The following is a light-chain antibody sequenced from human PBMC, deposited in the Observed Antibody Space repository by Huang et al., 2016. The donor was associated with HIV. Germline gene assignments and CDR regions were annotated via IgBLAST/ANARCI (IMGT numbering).Light chain of an antibody. CDR2: DTS. Sequence: EIVLTQSPATLSLSPGERATLSCRASQSVGGYLAWYQQKPDQAPRLLIYDTSTRATGIPARFSGSGSETDFTLTISSLEPEDFAVYYCQQPGSFGQGTKVDIK. CDR1: QSVGGY. J-gene: IGKJ2*01. V-gene: IGKV3-11*01. CDR3: QQPGS.